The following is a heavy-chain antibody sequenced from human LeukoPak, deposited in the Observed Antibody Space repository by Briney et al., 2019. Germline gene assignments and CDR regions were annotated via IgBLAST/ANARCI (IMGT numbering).Heavy chain of an antibody. Sequence: ATVKVSRKSSNYTFTSFGVTGVRQPPGQGLEYMGWITTDNDNTNYAQKFQGRVTMTTDTSTSTAYMELRSLTSDDTAVYYCARRSGTFSDFDYWGKGTLVTVSS. V-gene: IGHV1-18*01. CDR2: ITTDNDNT. CDR1: NYTFTSFG. D-gene: IGHD1-26*01. CDR3: ARRSGTFSDFDY. J-gene: IGHJ4*02.